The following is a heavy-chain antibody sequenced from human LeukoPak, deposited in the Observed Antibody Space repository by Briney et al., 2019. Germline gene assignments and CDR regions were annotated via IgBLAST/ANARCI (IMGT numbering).Heavy chain of an antibody. Sequence: ASVKVSCKASGGTFISYAISWVRQAPGQGLEWMGGIIPIFGTANYAQKFQGRVTITADESTSTAYMELSSLRSEDTAVYYCAREMVCSSTSCYAVPFDPWGQGTLVTVSS. CDR2: IIPIFGTA. CDR3: AREMVCSSTSCYAVPFDP. D-gene: IGHD2-2*01. CDR1: GGTFISYA. V-gene: IGHV1-69*13. J-gene: IGHJ5*02.